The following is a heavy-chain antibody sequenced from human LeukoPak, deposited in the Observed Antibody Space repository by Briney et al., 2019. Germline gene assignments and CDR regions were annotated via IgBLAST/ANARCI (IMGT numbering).Heavy chain of an antibody. J-gene: IGHJ6*03. CDR3: ARVGPWVNPDYYYYYMDV. D-gene: IGHD1-14*01. Sequence: GGSLRLSCAASGFTFSSYEMNWVRQAPGKGLEWVPYISSSGSTIYYADSVKGRFTISRDNAKNSLYLQMNSLRAEDTAVYYCARVGPWVNPDYYYYYMDVWGKGTTVTVS. CDR1: GFTFSSYE. CDR2: ISSSGSTI. V-gene: IGHV3-48*03.